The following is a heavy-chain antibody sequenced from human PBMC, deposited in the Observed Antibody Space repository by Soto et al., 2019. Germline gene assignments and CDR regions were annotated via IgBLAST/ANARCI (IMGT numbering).Heavy chain of an antibody. V-gene: IGHV3-23*01. CDR2: ISANGQGI. CDR3: AKDRNYPRDQFHY. D-gene: IGHD1-7*01. J-gene: IGHJ4*02. CDR1: GFTFSTYA. Sequence: LRLSCAASGFTFSTYALSWVRQAPGKGLEWVSAISANGQGIYYADSVRGRFTISRDNTKNTIFLHMDSLRAEDTAVYYCAKDRNYPRDQFHYWGQGTLVTVSS.